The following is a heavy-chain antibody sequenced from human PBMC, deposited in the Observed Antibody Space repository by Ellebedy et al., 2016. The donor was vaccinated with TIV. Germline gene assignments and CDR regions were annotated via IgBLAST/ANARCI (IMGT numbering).Heavy chain of an antibody. CDR1: GFTFSESY. CDR2: ISNNGGKI. J-gene: IGHJ4*02. Sequence: GESLKISCAASGFTFSESYLTWIRQAPGKGLDWVSYISNNGGKIYYADSVKGRFTISRDNAWKSLYLQMNSLRAEDKAVYYCARESYSHFDYWGQGTLVTVPS. V-gene: IGHV3-11*01. D-gene: IGHD2-15*01. CDR3: ARESYSHFDY.